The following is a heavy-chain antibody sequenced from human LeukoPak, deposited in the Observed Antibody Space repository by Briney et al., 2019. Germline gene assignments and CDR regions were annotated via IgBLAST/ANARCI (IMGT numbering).Heavy chain of an antibody. V-gene: IGHV4-34*01. CDR2: INHSGST. CDR3: ARDSSGALDY. J-gene: IGHJ4*02. D-gene: IGHD2/OR15-2a*01. CDR1: GGSFSGYY. Sequence: PSETLSLTCAVYGGSFSGYYWSWIRQPPGKGLEWIGEINHSGSTNYNPSLKSRVTISVDTSKNQFSLKLSSVTAADTAVYYCARDSSGALDYWGQGTLVTVSS.